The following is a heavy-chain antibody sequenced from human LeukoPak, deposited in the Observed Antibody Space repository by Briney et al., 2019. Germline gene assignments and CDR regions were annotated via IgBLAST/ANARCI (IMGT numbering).Heavy chain of an antibody. CDR3: ARGVEYSSSSARYYYYYYMDV. D-gene: IGHD6-6*01. V-gene: IGHV1-69*05. CDR2: IIPIFGTA. J-gene: IGHJ6*03. Sequence: SVKVSCKASGGTFSSYAISWVRQAPGQGLEWMGGIIPIFGTANYAQKVQGRVTITTDESTSTAYMELSSLRSEDTAVYYCARGVEYSSSSARYYYYYYMDVWGKGTTVTVSS. CDR1: GGTFSSYA.